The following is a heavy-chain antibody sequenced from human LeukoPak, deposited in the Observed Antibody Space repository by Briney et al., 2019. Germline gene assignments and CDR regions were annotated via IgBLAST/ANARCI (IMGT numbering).Heavy chain of an antibody. Sequence: PSQTLSLTRTVSGGSISRGGYYWRWVRQHPGKGLEWNVYIYYSGSTYYNPSLKSRVTISVDTSKNQYSLKVSSVAAADTAFYCWARSVKYYFDYGGWGTRTTVS. CDR3: ARSVKYYFDY. V-gene: IGHV4-31*03. CDR1: GGSISRGGYY. D-gene: IGHD3-16*02. J-gene: IGHJ4*02. CDR2: IYYSGST.